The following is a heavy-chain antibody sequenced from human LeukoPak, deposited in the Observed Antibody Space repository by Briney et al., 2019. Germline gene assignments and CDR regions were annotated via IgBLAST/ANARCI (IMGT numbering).Heavy chain of an antibody. CDR1: GFTFRDCW. Sequence: GGSLRLSCAASGFTFRDCWMSWVRQAPGKGLEWVANIKEDGSEKHYVDSVKGRFTISRDNAKNSLYLQSLYLQMNSLRAEDTAVYYCARAHYSSFDYWGQGTLVTVSS. CDR2: IKEDGSEK. J-gene: IGHJ4*02. V-gene: IGHV3-7*01. CDR3: ARAHYSSFDY. D-gene: IGHD3-22*01.